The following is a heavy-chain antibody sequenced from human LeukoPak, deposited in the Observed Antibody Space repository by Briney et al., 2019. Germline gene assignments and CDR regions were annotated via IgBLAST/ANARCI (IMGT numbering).Heavy chain of an antibody. V-gene: IGHV1-69*04. J-gene: IGHJ4*02. CDR2: IIPIFGIA. Sequence: GASVTVSCKASGGTFSSYALSWVRQAPGQGLEWMGRIIPIFGIANYAQKFQGRVTITADKSTSTAYMELSSLRSEDTAVYYCAADVICGYSYGPRDYWGQGTLVTVSS. CDR1: GGTFSSYA. CDR3: AADVICGYSYGPRDY. D-gene: IGHD5-18*01.